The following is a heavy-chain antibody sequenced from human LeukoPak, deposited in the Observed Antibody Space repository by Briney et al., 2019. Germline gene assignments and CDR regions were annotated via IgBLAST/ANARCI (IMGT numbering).Heavy chain of an antibody. J-gene: IGHJ4*02. V-gene: IGHV1-18*01. CDR3: ARDWAYYGGNFRGQIDY. CDR1: GYTFTSYG. CDR2: ISAYNGNT. D-gene: IGHD2-21*02. Sequence: GASVKASCKASGYTFTSYGISWVRQAPGQGLEWMGWISAYNGNTNYAQKLQGRVTMTTDTSTSTAYMELRSLRSDDTAVYYCARDWAYYGGNFRGQIDYWGQGTLVTVSS.